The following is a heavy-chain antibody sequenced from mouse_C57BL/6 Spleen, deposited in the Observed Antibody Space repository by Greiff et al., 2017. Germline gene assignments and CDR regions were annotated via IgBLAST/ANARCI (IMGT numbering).Heavy chain of an antibody. CDR2: IWSGGST. CDR3: ARPYGSSPYAMDY. J-gene: IGHJ4*01. D-gene: IGHD1-1*01. Sequence: VQLQQSGPGLVQPSQSLSISCKVSGFSLTSYGVHWVRQSPGKGLEWLGVIWSGGSTDYNAAFISRLNISKDNSKSQVFFKMNSLQADDTAIDFCARPYGSSPYAMDYWGQGTSVTVSS. V-gene: IGHV2-2*01. CDR1: GFSLTSYG.